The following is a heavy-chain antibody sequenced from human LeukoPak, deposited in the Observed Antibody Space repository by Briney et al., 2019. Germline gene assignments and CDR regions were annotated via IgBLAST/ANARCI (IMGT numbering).Heavy chain of an antibody. CDR1: GFTFSSYG. D-gene: IGHD5-18*01. CDR2: ISYDGSNK. Sequence: GRSLRLPCAASGFTFSSYGMHWVRQAPGKGLEWVAVISYDGSNKYYADSVKGRFTISRDNSKNTLYLQMNSLRAEDTAVYYCAKDEYSYGYLDYWGQGTLVTVSS. CDR3: AKDEYSYGYLDY. V-gene: IGHV3-30*18. J-gene: IGHJ4*02.